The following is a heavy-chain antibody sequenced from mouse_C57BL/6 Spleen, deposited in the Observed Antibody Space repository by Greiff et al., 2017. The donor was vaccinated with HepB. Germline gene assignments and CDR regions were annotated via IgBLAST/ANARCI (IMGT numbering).Heavy chain of an antibody. Sequence: QVQLQQPGAELVRPGSSVKLSCKASGYTFTSYWMDWVKQRPGQGLEWIGNIYPSDSETHYNQKFKDKATLTVDKSSSTAYMQLSSLTSEDSAVYYCARYGYDGLYAMDYWGQGTSVTVSS. J-gene: IGHJ4*01. D-gene: IGHD2-2*01. CDR1: GYTFTSYW. CDR2: IYPSDSET. V-gene: IGHV1-61*01. CDR3: ARYGYDGLYAMDY.